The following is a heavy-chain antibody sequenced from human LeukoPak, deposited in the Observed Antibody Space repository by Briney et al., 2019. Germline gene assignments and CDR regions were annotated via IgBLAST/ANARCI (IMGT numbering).Heavy chain of an antibody. CDR2: FDPEDGET. J-gene: IGHJ5*02. CDR3: AGGKYGDSLGWFDP. V-gene: IGHV1-24*01. D-gene: IGHD4-17*01. Sequence: ASVKVSCKVSGYTLTELSMHWVRQAPGKGLEWMGGFDPEDGETIYAQKFQGRVTMTEDTSTDTAYMELSSLRSEDTAVYYCAGGKYGDSLGWFDPWGQGTLVTVSS. CDR1: GYTLTELS.